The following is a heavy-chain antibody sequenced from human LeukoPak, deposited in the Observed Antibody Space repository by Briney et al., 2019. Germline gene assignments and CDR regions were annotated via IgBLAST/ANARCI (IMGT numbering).Heavy chain of an antibody. D-gene: IGHD1-14*01. CDR1: GFTVSSNY. J-gene: IGHJ3*02. CDR3: ARHSEEGAFDI. V-gene: IGHV3-53*01. CDR2: IYSGGST. Sequence: PGGSLRLSCAASGFTVSSNYMSWVRQAPGKGLEWVSVIYSGGSTYYADSVKGRFTISRDNSKNTLYLQMNSLRAEDTAVYYCARHSEEGAFDIWGQGTIVTVSS.